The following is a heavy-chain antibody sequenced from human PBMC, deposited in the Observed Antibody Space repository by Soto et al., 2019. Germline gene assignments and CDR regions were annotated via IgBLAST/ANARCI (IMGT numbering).Heavy chain of an antibody. V-gene: IGHV4-59*01. CDR2: ISYSGNT. D-gene: IGHD2-8*01. J-gene: IGHJ4*02. CDR1: GGSISNFY. CDR3: ARAPMVLSLSYFDS. Sequence: QVHLRESGPGLVKPSETLSLSCTVSGGSISNFYWSWIRQPPGKGLEWIGYISYSGNTNYNPSPKSRVSISVDTSKNQLSLNLTSVTAADTAGYYCARAPMVLSLSYFDSWRQGTPVTVSS.